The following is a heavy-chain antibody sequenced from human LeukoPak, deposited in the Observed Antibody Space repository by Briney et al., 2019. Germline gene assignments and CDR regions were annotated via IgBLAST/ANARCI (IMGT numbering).Heavy chain of an antibody. CDR2: IYSGGST. J-gene: IGHJ4*02. CDR3: VAAAGLYYFDY. Sequence: GGSLRLSCAASGFTFSDYYMSWVRQAPGKGLEWVSVIYSGGSTYYADSVKGRFTISRDNSKNTLYLQMNSLRAEDTAVYYCVAAAGLYYFDYWGQGTLVTVSS. CDR1: GFTFSDYY. V-gene: IGHV3-53*01. D-gene: IGHD6-13*01.